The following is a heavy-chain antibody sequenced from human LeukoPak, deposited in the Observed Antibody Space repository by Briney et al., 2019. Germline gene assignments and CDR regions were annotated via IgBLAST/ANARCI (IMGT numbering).Heavy chain of an antibody. CDR3: AKETGLREKYSSGWYEGDYYYYYYMDV. CDR2: ISGSGGGT. V-gene: IGHV3-23*01. CDR1: GYYVSSGYD. Sequence: ETLSLTCTVSGYYVSSGYDWGWVRQPPGKGLEWVSGISGSGGGTYYADSVKGRFTISRDNSKNTLYLQMNSLRAEDTAVYYCAKETGLREKYSSGWYEGDYYYYYYMDVWGKGTTVTVSS. D-gene: IGHD6-19*01. J-gene: IGHJ6*03.